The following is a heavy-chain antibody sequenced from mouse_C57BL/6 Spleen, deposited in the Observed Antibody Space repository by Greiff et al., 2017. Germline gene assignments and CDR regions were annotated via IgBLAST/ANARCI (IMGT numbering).Heavy chain of an antibody. CDR1: GYTFTSYW. V-gene: IGHV1-69*01. Sequence: QVQLQQPGAELVMPGASVKLSCKASGYTFTSYWMHWVKQRPGQGLEWIGEIDPSDSYTNYNQKFKGKSTLTVDKSSSTAYMQLSSLTSEDSAVYYCARRYEGYYFDYWGQGTTLTVSS. CDR3: ARRYEGYYFDY. D-gene: IGHD1-1*01. J-gene: IGHJ2*01. CDR2: IDPSDSYT.